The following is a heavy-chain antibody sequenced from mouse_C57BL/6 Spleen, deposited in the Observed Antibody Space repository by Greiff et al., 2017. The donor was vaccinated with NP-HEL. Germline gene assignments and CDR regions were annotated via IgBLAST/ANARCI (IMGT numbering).Heavy chain of an antibody. CDR3: ARDGEDCNYPFAMGY. Sequence: QVQLQQSGAELVKPGASVKISCKASGYAFSSYWMNWVKQRPGKGLEWIGQIYPGDGDTNYNGKFKGKATLTADKSSSTAYMQLSSLTSEDSAVYFCARDGEDCNYPFAMGYWGQGTSVTVPS. D-gene: IGHD2-1*01. CDR2: IYPGDGDT. J-gene: IGHJ4*01. CDR1: GYAFSSYW. V-gene: IGHV1-80*01.